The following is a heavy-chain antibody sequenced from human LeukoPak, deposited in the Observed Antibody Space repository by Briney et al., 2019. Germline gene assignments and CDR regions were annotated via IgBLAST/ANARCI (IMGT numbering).Heavy chain of an antibody. J-gene: IGHJ4*02. D-gene: IGHD5-24*01. CDR1: GFTFSSYS. CDR3: ASGTGRDGYNYAEYYFDY. V-gene: IGHV3-21*01. Sequence: PGGSLRLSCAASGFTFSSYSMIWVRQAPGKGLEWVSSISSSSSYIYYADSVKGRFTISRDNAKNSLYLQMNSLRAEDTAVYYCASGTGRDGYNYAEYYFDYWGQGTLVTVSS. CDR2: ISSSSSYI.